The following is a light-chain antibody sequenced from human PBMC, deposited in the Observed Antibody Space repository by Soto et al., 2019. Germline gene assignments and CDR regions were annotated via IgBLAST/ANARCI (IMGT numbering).Light chain of an antibody. Sequence: SYELTQPPSVSVAPGQTAKITCGGNYIGTKSVHWYQQKPGQAPALVVYDDSVRPSGIPERFSGSNSGNTATLTISRVEAGDEADYYCQVWDNIRDHVVFGGGTKLTVL. CDR1: YIGTKS. V-gene: IGLV3-21*02. CDR2: DDS. CDR3: QVWDNIRDHVV. J-gene: IGLJ2*01.